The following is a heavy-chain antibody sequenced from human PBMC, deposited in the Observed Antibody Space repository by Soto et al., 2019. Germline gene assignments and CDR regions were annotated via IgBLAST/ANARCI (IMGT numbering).Heavy chain of an antibody. CDR3: ARGALPTATPSCFAP. CDR1: GYTFNSYG. CDR2: ISTYNGKT. D-gene: IGHD2-2*01. V-gene: IGHV1-18*04. J-gene: IGHJ5*02. Sequence: QVQLVQSGAEVKKPGASVKVSCKASGYTFNSYGITWVRQAPGQGLEWMGWISTYNGKTNYALKVQGRVTMTTDTSTSTAYMELRSLTSHDTAVYYCARGALPTATPSCFAPWGQGTLLTVSS.